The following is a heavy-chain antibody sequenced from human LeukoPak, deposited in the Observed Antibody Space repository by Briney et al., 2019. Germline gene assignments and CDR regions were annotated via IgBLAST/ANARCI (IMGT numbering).Heavy chain of an antibody. D-gene: IGHD6-13*01. CDR3: AKLGVAAAGPGGPFDY. J-gene: IGHJ4*02. CDR2: ISYDGSNK. V-gene: IGHV3-30*18. Sequence: GRSLRLSCAASGFTFSSYGMHWVRQAPGKGLEWVAVISYDGSNKYYADSVKGRFTISRDNSKNTLYLQMNSLRAEDTAVYYCAKLGVAAAGPGGPFDYWGQGTLVTVSS. CDR1: GFTFSSYG.